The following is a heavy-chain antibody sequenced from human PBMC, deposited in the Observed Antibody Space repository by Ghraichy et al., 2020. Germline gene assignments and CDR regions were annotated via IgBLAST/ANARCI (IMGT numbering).Heavy chain of an antibody. V-gene: IGHV1-18*01. CDR2: ISAYNGNT. CDR3: ARDRAFIAARPWEDGMDV. J-gene: IGHJ6*02. Sequence: ASVKVSCKASGYTFTSYGISWVRQAPGQGLEWMGWISAYNGNTNYAQKLQGRVTMTTDTSTSTAYMELRSLRSDDTAVYYCARDRAFIAARPWEDGMDVWGQGTTVTVSS. D-gene: IGHD6-6*01. CDR1: GYTFTSYG.